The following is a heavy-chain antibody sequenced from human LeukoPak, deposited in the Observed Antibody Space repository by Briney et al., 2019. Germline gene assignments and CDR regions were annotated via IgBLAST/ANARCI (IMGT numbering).Heavy chain of an antibody. J-gene: IGHJ4*02. CDR3: ATRGGDFWSGFEN. Sequence: GVSVKVSCKVSGDSLTDLNIQWVRQAPGKGLECLGGFDPEQAKTIYAQNFQGRVTMTEDASTDTAYMELNSLKSEDTAVYYCATRGGDFWSGFENWGQGTLVTVSS. V-gene: IGHV1-24*01. CDR2: FDPEQAKT. D-gene: IGHD3-3*01. CDR1: GDSLTDLN.